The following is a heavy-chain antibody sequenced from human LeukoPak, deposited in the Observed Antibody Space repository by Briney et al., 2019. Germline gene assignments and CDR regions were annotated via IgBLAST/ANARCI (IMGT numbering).Heavy chain of an antibody. CDR2: IKSKTDGGTT. J-gene: IGHJ5*02. CDR3: TTDSIIVATIGDWFDP. CDR1: GFTFSSYA. V-gene: IGHV3-15*01. D-gene: IGHD5-12*01. Sequence: GGSLRLSCAASGFTFSSYAMSWVRQAPGKGLEWVGRIKSKTDGGTTDYAAPVKGRFTISRDDSKNTLYLQMNSLKTEDTAVYYCTTDSIIVATIGDWFDPWGQGTLVTVSS.